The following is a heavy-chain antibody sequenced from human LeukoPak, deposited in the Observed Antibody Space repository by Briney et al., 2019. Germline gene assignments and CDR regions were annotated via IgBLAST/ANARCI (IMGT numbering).Heavy chain of an antibody. CDR1: GFTFSSYS. CDR2: ISSSSSYI. CDR3: ARSRDYYGSGSYYYYGMDV. V-gene: IGHV3-21*01. Sequence: GGSLRLSCAASGFTFSSYSMNWVRQAPGKGLKWVSSISSSSSYIYYADSVKGRFTISRDNAKNSLYLQMNSLRAEDTAVYYCARSRDYYGSGSYYYYGMDVWGKGTTVTVSS. D-gene: IGHD3-10*01. J-gene: IGHJ6*04.